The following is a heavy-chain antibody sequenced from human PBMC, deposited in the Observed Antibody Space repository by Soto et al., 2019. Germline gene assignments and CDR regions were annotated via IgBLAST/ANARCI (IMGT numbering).Heavy chain of an antibody. CDR1: GFSISTGYY. CDR3: ARGLYYYDSSGYSPDY. V-gene: IGHV4-38-2*01. Sequence: PSETLSLTCAVSGFSISTGYYWGWIRQPPGKGLEWIATIYHSGTTYSNPSLKSRVTISVDTSKNQFSLKLSSVTAADTAVYYCARGLYYYDSSGYSPDYWGLGTLVTVSS. J-gene: IGHJ4*02. D-gene: IGHD3-22*01. CDR2: IYHSGTT.